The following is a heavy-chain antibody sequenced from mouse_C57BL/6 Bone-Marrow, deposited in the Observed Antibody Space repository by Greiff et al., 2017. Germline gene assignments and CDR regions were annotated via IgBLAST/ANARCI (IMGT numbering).Heavy chain of an antibody. V-gene: IGHV1-26*01. CDR1: GYTFTDYY. D-gene: IGHD1-1*01. J-gene: IGHJ1*03. CDR2: INPNNGGT. CDR3: ARRATVEDFDV. Sequence: EVQLQQSGPELVKPGASVKISCKASGYTFTDYYMNWVKQSHGKSLEWIGDINPNNGGTSYNQKFKGKATLTVDKSSSTAYMELRSLTSEDSAVYYCARRATVEDFDVWGTGTTVTVSS.